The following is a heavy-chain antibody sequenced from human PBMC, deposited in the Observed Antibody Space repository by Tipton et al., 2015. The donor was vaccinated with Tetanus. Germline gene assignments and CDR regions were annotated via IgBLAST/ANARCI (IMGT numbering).Heavy chain of an antibody. CDR2: INHSGST. CDR3: AAVGVPTIT. V-gene: IGHV4-34*01. Sequence: TLSLTCAVYGGSFSGYYWSWIRQPPGKGLEWIGEINHSGSTNYNPSLKSRVTISVDTSKNQFSLKLSSVTAADTAVYYCAAVGVPTITWGQGTLVTVSS. D-gene: IGHD5-24*01. J-gene: IGHJ4*02. CDR1: GGSFSGYY.